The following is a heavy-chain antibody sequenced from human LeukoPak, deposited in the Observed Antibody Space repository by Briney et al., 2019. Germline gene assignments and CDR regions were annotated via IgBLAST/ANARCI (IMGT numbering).Heavy chain of an antibody. CDR1: GYTFTSYG. J-gene: IGHJ4*02. V-gene: IGHV1-18*01. Sequence: ASVKVSCKASGYTFTSYGISWVRQAPGQGLEWMGWISAYNGNTNYAQKLQGRVTMATDTSTSTAYMELRSLRSDDTAVYYCAIGASSGWYRGLTTYFDYWGQGTLVTVSS. D-gene: IGHD6-19*01. CDR2: ISAYNGNT. CDR3: AIGASSGWYRGLTTYFDY.